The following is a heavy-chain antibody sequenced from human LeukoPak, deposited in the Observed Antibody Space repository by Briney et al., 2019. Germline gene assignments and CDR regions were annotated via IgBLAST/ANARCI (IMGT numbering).Heavy chain of an antibody. Sequence: GGSPRLSCAASGFTFSSYAMSWVRQAPGKGLEWVSAISGSGGSTYYADSVKGRFTISRDNSKNTLYLQMNSLRAEDTAVYYCANHPSSGYPSDYWGQGTLVTVSS. V-gene: IGHV3-23*01. CDR3: ANHPSSGYPSDY. CDR2: ISGSGGST. J-gene: IGHJ4*02. D-gene: IGHD3-22*01. CDR1: GFTFSSYA.